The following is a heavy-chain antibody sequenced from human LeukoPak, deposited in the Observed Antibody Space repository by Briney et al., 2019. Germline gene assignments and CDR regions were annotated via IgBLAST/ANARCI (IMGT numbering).Heavy chain of an antibody. CDR2: ISSSSSYT. J-gene: IGHJ4*02. V-gene: IGHV3-11*03. CDR1: GLTFSDYY. D-gene: IGHD6-13*01. Sequence: GGSLRLSCAASGLTFSDYYMSWIRQAPGKGLEWVSYISSSSSYTNYADSVKGRFTISRDNAKNSLYLQMNSLRAEDTAAYYCASPQQLVRFVDYWGQGTLVTVSS. CDR3: ASPQQLVRFVDY.